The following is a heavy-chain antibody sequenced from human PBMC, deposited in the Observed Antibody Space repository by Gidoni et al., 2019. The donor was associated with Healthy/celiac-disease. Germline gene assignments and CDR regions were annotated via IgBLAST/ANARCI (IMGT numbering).Heavy chain of an antibody. V-gene: IGHV5-51*01. Sequence: EVQLVQSGAEVKKPGEPLKTPCKGSGYSFTSYWIGWVRQMPGKDLEWMGIIYPGDSDTRYSPSFQGQVTISADKSISTAYLQWSSLKASDTAMYYCARSGDFAANPQGGWFDPWGQGTLVTVSS. J-gene: IGHJ5*02. D-gene: IGHD1-26*01. CDR3: ARSGDFAANPQGGWFDP. CDR1: GYSFTSYW. CDR2: IYPGDSDT.